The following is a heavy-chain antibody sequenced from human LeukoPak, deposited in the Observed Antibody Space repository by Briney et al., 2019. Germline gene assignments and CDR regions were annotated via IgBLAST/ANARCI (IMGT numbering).Heavy chain of an antibody. CDR2: IYYSGST. CDR3: ARPFFMLGKGDAFDI. J-gene: IGHJ3*02. Sequence: SETLSLTCTVPGGSISSSSYYWGWIRQPPGKGLEWIGSIYYSGSTYYNPSLKSRVTISVDTSKNQFSLKLSSVTAADTAVYYCARPFFMLGKGDAFDIWGQGTMVTVSS. V-gene: IGHV4-39*01. CDR1: GGSISSSSYY. D-gene: IGHD3-16*01.